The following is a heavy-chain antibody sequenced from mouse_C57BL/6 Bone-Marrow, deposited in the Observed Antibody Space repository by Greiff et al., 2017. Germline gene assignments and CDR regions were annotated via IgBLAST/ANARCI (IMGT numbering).Heavy chain of an antibody. J-gene: IGHJ3*01. CDR1: GYTFTGYW. V-gene: IGHV1-9*01. Sequence: VQLQQSGAELMKPGASVKLSCKATGYTFTGYWIEWVKQRPGHGLEWIGEILPGSGSTNYNEKFKGKATFTADTSSNTAYMQLSSLTTEDSAIYYGARGERDYYGSRFAYWGQGTLVTVSA. CDR3: ARGERDYYGSRFAY. CDR2: ILPGSGST. D-gene: IGHD1-1*01.